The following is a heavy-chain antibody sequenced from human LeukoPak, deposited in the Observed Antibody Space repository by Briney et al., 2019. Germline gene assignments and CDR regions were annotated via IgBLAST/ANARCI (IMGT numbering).Heavy chain of an antibody. CDR2: IWYDGSNK. D-gene: IGHD5-12*01. V-gene: IGHV3-33*01. CDR3: AREGATIRDQAFDP. J-gene: IGHJ5*02. Sequence: GGSLRLSCAASGFTFSSYGMHWVRQAPGKGLEWVAVIWYDGSNKYYADSVKGRFTISRDNSKNTLYLQMNSLRAEDTAVYYCAREGATIRDQAFDPWGQGTLVTVSS. CDR1: GFTFSSYG.